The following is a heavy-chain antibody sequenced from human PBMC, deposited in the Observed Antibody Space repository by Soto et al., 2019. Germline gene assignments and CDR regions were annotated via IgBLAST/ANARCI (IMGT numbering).Heavy chain of an antibody. D-gene: IGHD2-2*01. CDR2: IIPAFGTA. CDR1: GGTFNSYL. CDR3: ARGLDQPPVGLSFDT. V-gene: IGHV1-69*01. J-gene: IGHJ4*02. Sequence: QVQLVQSGSEVKNPGSSVKVSCKTSGGTFNSYLIDWVRQAPGQGLEWMGGIIPAFGTAKYSQKFQGRVTITAYQSTTTAYMEVRTLPSKATDVYYCARGLDQPPVGLSFDTWGQGTLVTVSS.